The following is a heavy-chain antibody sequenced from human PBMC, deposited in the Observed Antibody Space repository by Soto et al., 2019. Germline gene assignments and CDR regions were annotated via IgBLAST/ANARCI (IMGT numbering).Heavy chain of an antibody. V-gene: IGHV4-31*03. CDR3: AREVGSSGWYQIFDA. CDR2: IYYSGST. Sequence: PSETLSLTCTVSGGSISSGGYYWSWIRQHPGKGLEWIGYIYYSGSTYYNPSLKSRVTISVDTSKNQFSLKLSSVTAADTAVYYCAREVGSSGWYQIFDAWGQGTLVTVSS. D-gene: IGHD6-19*01. CDR1: GGSISSGGYY. J-gene: IGHJ4*02.